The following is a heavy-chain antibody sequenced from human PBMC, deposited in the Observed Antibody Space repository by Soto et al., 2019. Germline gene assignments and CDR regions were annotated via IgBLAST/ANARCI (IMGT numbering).Heavy chain of an antibody. V-gene: IGHV3-15*01. CDR3: TTDVTTMIIAVSYNGVAV. D-gene: IGHD3-22*01. CDR2: IKSKSDGGTA. J-gene: IGHJ6*02. CDR1: GFTFTKAW. Sequence: EVQLVESGGGLVKPGGSLRLSCAASGFTFTKAWMNWVRQAPGKGLEWVGRIKSKSDGGTATYAAPVTGRFTISRDDSKNTLYLQMNGLKSEDGAVYYCTTDVTTMIIAVSYNGVAVWGRGTTVTVSS.